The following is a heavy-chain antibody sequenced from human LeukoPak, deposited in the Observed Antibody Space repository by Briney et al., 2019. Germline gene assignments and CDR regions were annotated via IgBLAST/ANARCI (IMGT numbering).Heavy chain of an antibody. CDR2: ISSSSISI. D-gene: IGHD3-10*01. CDR3: ARDPPYYYGSGSILTDH. Sequence: PGGSLRLSCAASGFTFSTYTMNWVRQAPGKGLGWVSSISSSSISIYYADSVKGRFTIFRDNAKNSLYLQMNSLRAEDTAVYYCARDPPYYYGSGSILTDHWGQGTLVTVSS. J-gene: IGHJ4*02. CDR1: GFTFSTYT. V-gene: IGHV3-21*01.